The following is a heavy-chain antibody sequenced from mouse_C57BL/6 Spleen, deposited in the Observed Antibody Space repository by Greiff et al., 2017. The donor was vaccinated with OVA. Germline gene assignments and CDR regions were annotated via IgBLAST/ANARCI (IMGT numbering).Heavy chain of an antibody. CDR2: ISDGGSYT. CDR1: GFTFSSYA. J-gene: IGHJ3*01. CDR3: ARDPREFAY. Sequence: EVKLMESGGGLVKPGGSLKLSCAASGFTFSSYAMSWVRQTPEKRLEWVATISDGGSYTYYPDNVKGRFTISRDNAKNNLYLQMSHLKSEDTAMYYCARDPREFAYWGQGTLVTVSA. V-gene: IGHV5-4*01.